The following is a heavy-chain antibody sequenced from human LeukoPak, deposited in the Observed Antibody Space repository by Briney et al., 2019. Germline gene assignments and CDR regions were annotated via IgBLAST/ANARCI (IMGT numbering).Heavy chain of an antibody. CDR2: INPSGGST. CDR1: GYTFTGYY. J-gene: IGHJ6*03. CDR3: ASDSRWESGYDDGTYYHYYYMDV. D-gene: IGHD5-12*01. V-gene: IGHV1-46*01. Sequence: ASVKDSCKASGYTFTGYYMHWVRQAPGQGLEWMGIINPSGGSTSYAQKFQGRVTMTTDMSTSTVYMELSSLRSEDTAVYYCASDSRWESGYDDGTYYHYYYMDVWGKGTTVTVSS.